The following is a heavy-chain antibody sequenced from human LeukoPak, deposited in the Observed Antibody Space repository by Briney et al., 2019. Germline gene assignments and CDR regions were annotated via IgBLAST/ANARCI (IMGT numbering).Heavy chain of an antibody. CDR2: ISAYNGNT. V-gene: IGHV1-18*01. J-gene: IGHJ3*02. D-gene: IGHD3-9*01. CDR3: ARGRFLYYNILTGWASRPGAFDI. Sequence: ASVKVSCKASGYTFTSYGISWVRQAPGQGLEWMGWISAYNGNTNYAQKLQGRVTMTTGTSTSTAYMELRSLRSDDTAVYYCARGRFLYYNILTGWASRPGAFDIWGQGTMVTVSS. CDR1: GYTFTSYG.